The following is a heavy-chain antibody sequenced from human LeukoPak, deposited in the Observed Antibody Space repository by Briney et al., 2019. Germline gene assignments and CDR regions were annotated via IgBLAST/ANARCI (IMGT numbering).Heavy chain of an antibody. V-gene: IGHV1-2*02. D-gene: IGHD3-16*01. Sequence: ASVKVSCKASGYTFTGYYIHWVRQAPGQGLEWMGWINPDSAGTNYAQKFQGGVTMTRDTSISTAYMELSRLRSDDTAVYYCARDGLGGSGAFDIWGQGTMVTVSS. CDR1: GYTFTGYY. CDR3: ARDGLGGSGAFDI. J-gene: IGHJ3*02. CDR2: INPDSAGT.